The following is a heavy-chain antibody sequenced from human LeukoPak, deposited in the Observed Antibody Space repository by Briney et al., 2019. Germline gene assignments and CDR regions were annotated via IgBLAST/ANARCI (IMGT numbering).Heavy chain of an antibody. CDR2: IYYSGST. CDR3: ARGGELHYYYYYMDV. CDR1: GGSISSYH. D-gene: IGHD1-26*01. Sequence: SETLSLTCTDSGGSISSYHWSWIRQPPGKGLEWIGYIYYSGSTNYNPSLKSRVTISVDTSKNQFSLKLSSVTAADTAVYYCARGGELHYYYYYMDVWGKGTTVTVSS. J-gene: IGHJ6*03. V-gene: IGHV4-59*01.